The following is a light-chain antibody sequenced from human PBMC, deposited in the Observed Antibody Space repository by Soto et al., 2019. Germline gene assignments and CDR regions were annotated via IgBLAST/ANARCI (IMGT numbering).Light chain of an antibody. J-gene: IGKJ5*01. Sequence: EIVMTQSPVTLSVSPGERATLSCRAGQSLGSNLAWYQQKPGQAPRLLIYGASTRATGIPARFSGSGSGTEFTLTISSLQSEDFAVYYCQQYTKWPPITFGQGIRLEIK. CDR1: QSLGSN. V-gene: IGKV3-15*01. CDR3: QQYTKWPPIT. CDR2: GAS.